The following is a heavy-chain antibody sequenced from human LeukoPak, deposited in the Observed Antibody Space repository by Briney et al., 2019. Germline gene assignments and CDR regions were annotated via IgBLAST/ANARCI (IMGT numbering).Heavy chain of an antibody. J-gene: IGHJ4*02. D-gene: IGHD5-18*01. Sequence: APVNPSPKASGHTPTQPSIHPARHAPGKRLEWMGGFDPEYGEIIYAQKSQGRVTMTEDTSTDTAYMELSSLRSEGTAMYYCATDLATAMVKDQSNYWGQGTLVTVSS. V-gene: IGHV1-24*01. CDR1: GHTPTQPS. CDR3: ATDLATAMVKDQSNY. CDR2: FDPEYGEI.